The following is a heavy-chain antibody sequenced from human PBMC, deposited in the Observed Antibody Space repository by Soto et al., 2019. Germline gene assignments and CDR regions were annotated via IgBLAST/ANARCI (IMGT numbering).Heavy chain of an antibody. CDR1: GYTFTSYG. CDR2: ISAYNGNT. Sequence: QVQLVQSGAEVKKPGASVKVSCKASGYTFTSYGISWVRQAPGQGLEWMGWISAYNGNTNYAQKLQGRVTMTTGTSTSTAYMELRSLRSDDTAVYYCARDGWLPRNHYYYYGMDVWGQGTTVTVSS. J-gene: IGHJ6*02. D-gene: IGHD3-22*01. V-gene: IGHV1-18*04. CDR3: ARDGWLPRNHYYYYGMDV.